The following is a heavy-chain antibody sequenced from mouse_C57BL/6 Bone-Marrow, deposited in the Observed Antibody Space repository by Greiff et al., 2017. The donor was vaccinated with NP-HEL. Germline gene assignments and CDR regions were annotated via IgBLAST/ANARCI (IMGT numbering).Heavy chain of an antibody. D-gene: IGHD1-1*01. Sequence: VQRVESGSELVRPGASVKLSCKASGYTFTDYYINWVKQRPGQGLEWIARIYPGSGNTYYNEKFKGKATLTAEKSSSTDYMQLSSLTSEDSAVYFCARWAYYYGIYYAMDYWGQGTSVTVSS. V-gene: IGHV1-76*01. J-gene: IGHJ4*01. CDR2: IYPGSGNT. CDR1: GYTFTDYY. CDR3: ARWAYYYGIYYAMDY.